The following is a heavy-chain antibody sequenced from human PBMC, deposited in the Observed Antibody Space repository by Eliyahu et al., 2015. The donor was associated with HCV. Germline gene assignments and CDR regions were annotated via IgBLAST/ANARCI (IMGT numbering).Heavy chain of an antibody. CDR3: AHRLLAAAGTGSDIDY. CDR2: IYWNDDK. Sequence: QITLKESGPTLVKPTQTLTLTCTFSGFSLSTSGVGVGWIRQPPGKALEWLALIYWNDDKRYSPSLKSRLTITKDTSKNQVVLTMTNMDPVDTATYYCAHRLLAAAGTGSDIDYWGQGTLVTVSS. J-gene: IGHJ4*02. V-gene: IGHV2-5*01. CDR1: GFSLSTSGVG. D-gene: IGHD6-13*01.